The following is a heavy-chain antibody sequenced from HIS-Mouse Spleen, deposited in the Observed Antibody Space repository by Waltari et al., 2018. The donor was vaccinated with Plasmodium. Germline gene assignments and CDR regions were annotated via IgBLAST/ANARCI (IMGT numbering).Heavy chain of an antibody. CDR3: ARDSFVPSSWYYYGMDV. Sequence: EVQLVASGGGLLQPGGSLRLSCSASGFTVRRNYMRWVRQDPGKGLGWVSVIYSGGSTYYADSVKGRLTISRDNSKNTLYLQMNSLRAEDTAVYYCARDSFVPSSWYYYGMDVWGQGTTVTVSS. D-gene: IGHD6-13*01. CDR2: IYSGGST. V-gene: IGHV3-53*01. CDR1: GFTVRRNY. J-gene: IGHJ6*02.